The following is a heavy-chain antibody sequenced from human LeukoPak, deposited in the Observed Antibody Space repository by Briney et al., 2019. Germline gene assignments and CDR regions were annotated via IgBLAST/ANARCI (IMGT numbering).Heavy chain of an antibody. CDR2: INPTGGST. Sequence: ASVKVSCKASGYTFTSYYIYWVRQAPGQGLEWMGIINPTGGSTSYAQKFQGRVTMTRDMSTSTVYTELSSPRSEDTAVYYCARLATNITYNWFDPWGQGTLVTVSS. D-gene: IGHD2/OR15-2a*01. CDR1: GYTFTSYY. J-gene: IGHJ5*02. V-gene: IGHV1-46*01. CDR3: ARLATNITYNWFDP.